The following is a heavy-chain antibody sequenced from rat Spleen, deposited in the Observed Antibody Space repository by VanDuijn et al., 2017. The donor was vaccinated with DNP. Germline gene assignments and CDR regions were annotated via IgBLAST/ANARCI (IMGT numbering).Heavy chain of an antibody. CDR2: IIYDGSDT. D-gene: IGHD1-4*01. CDR3: TTTRVSSYFDY. J-gene: IGHJ2*01. V-gene: IGHV5S10*01. CDR1: GFTFSDYA. Sequence: EVQLVESGGGLVQPGNSLKLSCAASGFTFSDYAMAWVRQSPKKGLEWVATIIYDGSDTYYRDYVKGRFTIARDNAKSTLYLQMDSPRSEDTATYYCTTTRVSSYFDYWGQGVMVTVSS.